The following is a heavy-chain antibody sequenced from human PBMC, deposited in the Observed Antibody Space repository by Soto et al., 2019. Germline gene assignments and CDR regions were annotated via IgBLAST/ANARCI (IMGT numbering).Heavy chain of an antibody. D-gene: IGHD3-22*01. CDR3: ARDDSSGYTHYYYGMDV. Sequence: GGSLRLSCAASGFTFSSYAMHWVRQAPGKGLEWVAVISYDGSNKYYADSVKGRFTISRDNSKNTLYLQMNSLRAEDTAVYYCARDDSSGYTHYYYGMDVWGQGTTVTVSS. V-gene: IGHV3-30-3*01. J-gene: IGHJ6*02. CDR1: GFTFSSYA. CDR2: ISYDGSNK.